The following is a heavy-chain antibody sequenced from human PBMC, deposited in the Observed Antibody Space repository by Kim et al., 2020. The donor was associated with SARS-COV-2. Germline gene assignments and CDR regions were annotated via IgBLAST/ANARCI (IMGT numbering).Heavy chain of an antibody. D-gene: IGHD2-2*01. V-gene: IGHV3-48*02. CDR3: ARGSTLKYCSSTSCYSADI. Sequence: GGSLRLSCAASGFTFSSYSMNWVRQAPGKGLEWVSYISSSSSTIYYADSVKGRFTISRDNAKNSLYLQMNSLRDEDTAVYYCARGSTLKYCSSTSCYSADIWGQGTMVTVSS. CDR2: ISSSSSTI. J-gene: IGHJ3*02. CDR1: GFTFSSYS.